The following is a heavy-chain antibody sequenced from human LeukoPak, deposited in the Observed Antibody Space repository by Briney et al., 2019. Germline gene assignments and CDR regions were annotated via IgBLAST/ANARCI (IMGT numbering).Heavy chain of an antibody. J-gene: IGHJ6*02. D-gene: IGHD3-3*01. CDR3: ASLDFWSGYSHYYYYGMDV. CDR1: GGSFSGYY. Sequence: SETLSLTCAVYGGSFSGYYWSWIRQPPGKGLEWIGEINHSGSTNYNPSLKSRVTISVDTSKNQFSLKLSSVTAADTAVYYCASLDFWSGYSHYYYYGMDVWGQGTTVTVSS. V-gene: IGHV4-34*01. CDR2: INHSGST.